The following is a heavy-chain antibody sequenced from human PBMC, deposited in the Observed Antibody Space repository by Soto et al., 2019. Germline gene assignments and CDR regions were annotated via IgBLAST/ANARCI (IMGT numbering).Heavy chain of an antibody. CDR1: GGSISSGGYS. CDR3: ARVPDR. CDR2: IYHSGST. Sequence: ASETLSLTCAVSGGSISSGGYSWSWIRQPPGKGLEWIGYIYHSGSTYYNPSLKSRATISVDRSKNQFSLKLSSVTAADTAVYYCARVPDRWGQGTLVTVPQ. J-gene: IGHJ5*02. D-gene: IGHD2-2*01. V-gene: IGHV4-30-2*01.